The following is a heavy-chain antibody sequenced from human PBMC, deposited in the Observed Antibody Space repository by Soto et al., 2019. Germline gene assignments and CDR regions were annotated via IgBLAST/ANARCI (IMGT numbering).Heavy chain of an antibody. Sequence: PSQTLSLTCVGSGDTVSSNSVAWNCVRQSPSRGLEWLGRTYYRSRWYSDYAVSVRSRIDINADTSKNQVSLQLNSVTPEDTAVYYCARSEEDSDYYYYGMDVWGQGTTAPVS. J-gene: IGHJ6*02. D-gene: IGHD2-15*01. CDR2: TYYRSRWYS. CDR1: GDTVSSNSVA. V-gene: IGHV6-1*01. CDR3: ARSEEDSDYYYYGMDV.